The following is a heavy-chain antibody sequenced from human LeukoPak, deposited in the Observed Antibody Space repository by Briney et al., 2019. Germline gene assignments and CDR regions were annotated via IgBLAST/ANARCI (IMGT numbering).Heavy chain of an antibody. V-gene: IGHV1-69*04. CDR1: GYTFTSYG. CDR3: ASRSYGYYPQAYYYYYGMDV. Sequence: GASVKVSCKVSGYTFTSYGISWVRQAPGQGLEWMGRIIPILGIANYAQKFQGRVTITADKSTSTAYMELSSLRPEDTAVYYCASRSYGYYPQAYYYYYGMDVWGQGTTVTVSS. J-gene: IGHJ6*02. D-gene: IGHD5-18*01. CDR2: IIPILGIA.